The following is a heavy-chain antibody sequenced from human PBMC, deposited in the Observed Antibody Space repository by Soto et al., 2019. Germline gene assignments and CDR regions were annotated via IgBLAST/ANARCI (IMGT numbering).Heavy chain of an antibody. D-gene: IGHD2-2*02. J-gene: IGHJ4*02. V-gene: IGHV1-69*13. CDR2: IIPIFGTA. CDR3: ARGSGYCSSTSCYTDFDY. Sequence: SVKVSCKASGGTFSSYAISWVRQAPGQGLEWMGGIIPIFGTANYAQKFQGRVTITADESTSTAYMELSSLRSEDAAVYYCARGSGYCSSTSCYTDFDYWGQGTLVTVSS. CDR1: GGTFSSYA.